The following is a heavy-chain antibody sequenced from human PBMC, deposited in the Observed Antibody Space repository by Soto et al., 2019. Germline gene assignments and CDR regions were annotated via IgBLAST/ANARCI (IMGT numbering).Heavy chain of an antibody. V-gene: IGHV3-21*06. Sequence: GGSLRLSCAASGFTFTRYSMNWVRQAPGKGLEWVSSISSTTNYIYYGDSMTGRFTISRDNAKNSLYLEMNSLRAEDTAVYYCARESEDLTSNFDYWGQGTLVTVS. J-gene: IGHJ4*02. CDR1: GFTFTRYS. CDR3: ARESEDLTSNFDY. CDR2: ISSTTNYI.